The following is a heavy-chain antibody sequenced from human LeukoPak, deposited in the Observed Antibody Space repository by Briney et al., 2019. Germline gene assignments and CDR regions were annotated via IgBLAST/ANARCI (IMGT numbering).Heavy chain of an antibody. CDR2: IWYDGSNK. V-gene: IGHV3-33*06. CDR3: AKPMVRGVIIPPDY. CDR1: GFTFSSYG. J-gene: IGHJ4*02. D-gene: IGHD3-10*01. Sequence: GRSLRLSCAASGFTFSSYGMHWVRQAPGKGLEWVAVIWYDGSNKYYADSVKGRFTTSRDNSKNTLYLQMNSLRAEDTAVYYCAKPMVRGVIIPPDYWGQGTLVTVSS.